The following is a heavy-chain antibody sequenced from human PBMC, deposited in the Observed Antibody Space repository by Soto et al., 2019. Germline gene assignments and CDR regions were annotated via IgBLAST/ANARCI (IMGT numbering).Heavy chain of an antibody. J-gene: IGHJ6*02. V-gene: IGHV3-21*01. CDR2: ISSSSSYI. CDR1: GFTFSSYS. D-gene: IGHD2-15*01. CDR3: ARVCSGGSCLTAYGMDV. Sequence: PGGSLRLSCAASGFTFSSYSMNWVRQAPGKGLEWVSSISSSSSYIYYADSVKGRFTISRDNAKNSLYLQMSSLRAEDTAVYYCARVCSGGSCLTAYGMDVWGQGTTVTVSS.